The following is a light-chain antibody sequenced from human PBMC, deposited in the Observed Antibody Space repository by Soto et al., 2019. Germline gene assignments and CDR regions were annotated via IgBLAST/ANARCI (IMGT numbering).Light chain of an antibody. CDR3: RSLTGSNTWV. V-gene: IGLV2-14*03. Sequence: QSVLTQPASVSGSPGQSITISCTGTSSDVGGYNYVSWYQQHPGKAPKLIIYDVSSRPSGVSHRFSGSRSGNTASLTISGLQAEDEADYYSRSLTGSNTWVFGGGTTLTVL. CDR2: DVS. J-gene: IGLJ3*02. CDR1: SSDVGGYNY.